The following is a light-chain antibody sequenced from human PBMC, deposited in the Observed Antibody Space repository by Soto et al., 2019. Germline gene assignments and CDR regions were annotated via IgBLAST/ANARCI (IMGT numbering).Light chain of an antibody. J-gene: IGKJ4*01. CDR1: QGISGW. Sequence: MQMTQSPSSVSASVGDRVTITCRASQGISGWLAWYQQKPGKAPKLLIYATSTLQSGVPPRFSGSASGTDFTLTNSSLQPEDFATYYCLQSNNFPPLTFGEGTNVEIK. CDR2: ATS. CDR3: LQSNNFPPLT. V-gene: IGKV1-12*01.